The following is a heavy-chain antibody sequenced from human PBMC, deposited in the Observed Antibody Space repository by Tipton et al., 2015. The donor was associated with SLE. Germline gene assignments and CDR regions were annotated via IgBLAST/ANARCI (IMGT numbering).Heavy chain of an antibody. CDR2: IYYTGNT. CDR1: GYSISSGTYY. Sequence: TLSLTCSVSGYSISSGTYYWSWIRQPPGKGLEWIGYIYYTGNTKYNPSLQSRVTMSVDTSKNQFSLKLTSVTAADTAVYYCVRRSRDYLAFDVWGQGTMVTVSS. V-gene: IGHV4-61*01. D-gene: IGHD3-10*01. CDR3: VRRSRDYLAFDV. J-gene: IGHJ3*01.